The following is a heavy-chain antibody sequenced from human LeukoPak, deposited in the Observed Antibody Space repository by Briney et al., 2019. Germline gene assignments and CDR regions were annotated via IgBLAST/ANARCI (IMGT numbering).Heavy chain of an antibody. CDR3: ARRQTWNYDS. CDR1: GYSFNTYW. D-gene: IGHD1-7*01. V-gene: IGHV5-51*01. J-gene: IGHJ5*01. CDR2: IYPDDSDA. Sequence: PGESLKISCKGSGYSFNTYWIAWERQMPGKGLEWMGIIYPDDSDARYSPSFQGHVAISVDKSISTTYLQWSSLQASDTAMYYCARRQTWNYDSWGQGTLVTVSS.